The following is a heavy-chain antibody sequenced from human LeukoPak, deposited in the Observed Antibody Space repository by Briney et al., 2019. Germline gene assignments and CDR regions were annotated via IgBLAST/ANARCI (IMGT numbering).Heavy chain of an antibody. CDR1: GYTSTSYG. CDR2: ISAYNGNT. J-gene: IGHJ5*02. D-gene: IGHD5-18*01. V-gene: IGHV1-18*01. Sequence: GASVKVSCKASGYTSTSYGISWVRQAPGQGLEWMGWISAYNGNTNYAQKLQGRVTMTTDTSTSTACMELRSLRSDDTAVYYCARAPSDTSWFDPWGQGTLVTVSA. CDR3: ARAPSDTSWFDP.